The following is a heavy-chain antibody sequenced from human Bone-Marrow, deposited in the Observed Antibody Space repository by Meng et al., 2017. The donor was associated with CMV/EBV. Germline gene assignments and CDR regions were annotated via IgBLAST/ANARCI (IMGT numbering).Heavy chain of an antibody. CDR1: GLTFSSYW. Sequence: GGSLRLSCAASGLTFSSYWMSWVRQAPGKGLEWVANIKQDGSEKYYVDSVKGRFTISRDNAEKSLYLQMNSLRAEDTAVYYCARNRGYSYGYGFDYWGQGTLVTVSS. CDR2: IKQDGSEK. V-gene: IGHV3-7*01. D-gene: IGHD5-18*01. CDR3: ARNRGYSYGYGFDY. J-gene: IGHJ4*02.